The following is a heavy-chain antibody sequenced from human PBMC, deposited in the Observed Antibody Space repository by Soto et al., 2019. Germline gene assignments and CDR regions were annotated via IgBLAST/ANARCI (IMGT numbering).Heavy chain of an antibody. CDR1: GFTFSSYA. Sequence: GGSLRLSCAASGFTFSSYAMHWVRQAPGKGLEWVAVISYDGSNKYYADSVKGRFTISRDNSKNTLYLQMNSLRAEDTAVYYCARDSYRSHYYYYGMDVWGQGTTVTVSS. CDR3: ARDSYRSHYYYYGMDV. J-gene: IGHJ6*02. CDR2: ISYDGSNK. V-gene: IGHV3-30-3*01.